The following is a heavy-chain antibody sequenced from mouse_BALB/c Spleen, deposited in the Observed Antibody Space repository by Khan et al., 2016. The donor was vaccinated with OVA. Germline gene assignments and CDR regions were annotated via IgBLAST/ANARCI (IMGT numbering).Heavy chain of an antibody. Sequence: QVQLKQSGAELAKPGASVKMSCKASGYTFTTYWMHWVKQRPGQGLEWIGYINPTSGYTDYIESFKDKATLSADKSSSTAYMQLSSLTSEDSAVYYCTRDRIDYWGQGTTLTVSS. CDR3: TRDRIDY. V-gene: IGHV1-7*01. CDR2: INPTSGYT. CDR1: GYTFTTYW. J-gene: IGHJ2*01.